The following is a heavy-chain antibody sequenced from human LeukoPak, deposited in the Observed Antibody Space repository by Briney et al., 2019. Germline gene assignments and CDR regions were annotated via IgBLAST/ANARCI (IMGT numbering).Heavy chain of an antibody. CDR2: ISSTCTYI. J-gene: IGHJ4*02. CDR1: GFTFSSYT. Sequence: GGSLRLSCAASGFTFSSYTMNWVRQAPGKGLEWVSSISSTCTYIYYADSLKGRFTISRDNAKNSLYLQMNSLRAEDTAVYYCATLQLGPTTNYWGQGTLVTVSS. CDR3: ATLQLGPTTNY. V-gene: IGHV3-21*01. D-gene: IGHD1-26*01.